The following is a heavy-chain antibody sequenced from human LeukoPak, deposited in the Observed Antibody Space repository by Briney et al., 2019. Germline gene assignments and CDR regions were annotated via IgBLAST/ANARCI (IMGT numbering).Heavy chain of an antibody. CDR3: VRDPILGFPDYFDS. Sequence: PGGSLRLSCAASGFTFSSYGMHWVRQAPGKGLEWVAFIRYDGSNKYYANSVRGRFTVSRDNSKNTVYLQMSSLRVEDTAVYYCVRDPILGFPDYFDSWGQGTLVTVSS. V-gene: IGHV3-30*02. CDR2: IRYDGSNK. D-gene: IGHD3-3*01. CDR1: GFTFSSYG. J-gene: IGHJ4*02.